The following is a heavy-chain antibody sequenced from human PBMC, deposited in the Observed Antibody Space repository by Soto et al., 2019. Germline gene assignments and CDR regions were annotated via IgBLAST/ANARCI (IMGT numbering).Heavy chain of an antibody. J-gene: IGHJ6*02. CDR1: GYTFTSYD. Sequence: ASVKVSCKASGYTFTSYDINWVRQAPGQGLEWMGWINPNSGGTDYAQKFQGWVTMTRDTSISTAYMELSRLRSDDTAVYYCAREGRGSSSDDYYYYGMDVWGQGTTVTVSS. D-gene: IGHD6-6*01. V-gene: IGHV1-2*04. CDR2: INPNSGGT. CDR3: AREGRGSSSDDYYYYGMDV.